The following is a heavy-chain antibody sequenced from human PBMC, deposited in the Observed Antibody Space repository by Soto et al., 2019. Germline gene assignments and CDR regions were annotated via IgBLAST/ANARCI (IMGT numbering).Heavy chain of an antibody. CDR2: ISHSGASI. Sequence: GGSLRLSCAASGFNFSNYDMNWVRQAPGKGLEWVSYISHSGASIDYADSVRGRFTISRDNAKNSLYLQMNNLRAEDTAVYYCARVAPLPQVRWLNLDFWGQGTRFTVSS. CDR1: GFNFSNYD. CDR3: ARVAPLPQVRWLNLDF. D-gene: IGHD5-12*01. J-gene: IGHJ4*02. V-gene: IGHV3-48*03.